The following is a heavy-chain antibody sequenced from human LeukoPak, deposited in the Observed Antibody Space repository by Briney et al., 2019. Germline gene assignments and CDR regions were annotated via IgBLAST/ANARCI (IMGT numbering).Heavy chain of an antibody. V-gene: IGHV6-1*01. D-gene: IGHD2-2*01. CDR1: GDSVSINSAA. Sequence: SQTLSLTCAISGDSVSINSAAWNWIRQSPSRGLEWLGRTYYRSKWYNDYAVSVKSRITINPDTSKNQFSLQLNSVTPEDTALYYCARDLQNCSSTSCYSSDAFDIWGQGAMVTVSS. CDR3: ARDLQNCSSTSCYSSDAFDI. J-gene: IGHJ3*02. CDR2: TYYRSKWYN.